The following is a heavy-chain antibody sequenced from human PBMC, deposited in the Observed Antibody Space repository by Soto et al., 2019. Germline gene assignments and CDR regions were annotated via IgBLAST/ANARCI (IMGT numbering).Heavy chain of an antibody. CDR3: ARDGEAVVGTFDN. V-gene: IGHV3-33*01. Sequence: PGGSLRLSCVVSGFTFRNYGMHWLRQAPGKGLEWLAMIYNDGRHSEYTDSVKGRFIISRDNSKDTLHLQMNNLGVADTAVYYCARDGEAVVGTFDNWGQGTLVPVSS. CDR2: IYNDGRHS. D-gene: IGHD6-19*01. CDR1: GFTFRNYG. J-gene: IGHJ4*02.